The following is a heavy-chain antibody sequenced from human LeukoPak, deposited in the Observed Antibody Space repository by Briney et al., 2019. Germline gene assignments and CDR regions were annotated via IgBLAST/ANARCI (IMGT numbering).Heavy chain of an antibody. CDR1: GFTFSSSA. J-gene: IGHJ4*02. D-gene: IGHD6-13*01. CDR3: ARESLIAAAVDY. CDR2: ISSSSSYI. Sequence: PGGSLRLSCAASGFTFSSSAMSWVRQAPGKGLEWVSSISSSSSYIYYADSVKGRFTISRDNAKNSLYLQMHSLRAEDTAIYYCARESLIAAAVDYWGQGTLVTVSS. V-gene: IGHV3-21*01.